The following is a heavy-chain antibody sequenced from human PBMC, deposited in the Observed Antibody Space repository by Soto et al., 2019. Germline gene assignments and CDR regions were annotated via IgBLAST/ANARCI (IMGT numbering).Heavy chain of an antibody. CDR2: ISSSSSYI. J-gene: IGHJ4*02. Sequence: GGSLRLSCAASGFTLSSYSMNWVRQAPGKGLEWVSSISSSSSYIYYADSVKGRFTISRDNAKNSLYLQMNSLRAEDTAVYYCERGNRERGSGWLTDDYWGQGTLVTVSS. CDR1: GFTLSSYS. D-gene: IGHD6-19*01. V-gene: IGHV3-21*01. CDR3: ERGNRERGSGWLTDDY.